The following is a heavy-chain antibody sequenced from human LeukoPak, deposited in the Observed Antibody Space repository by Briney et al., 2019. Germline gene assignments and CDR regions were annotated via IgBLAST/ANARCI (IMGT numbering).Heavy chain of an antibody. CDR1: GGTFSSYA. Sequence: SVKVSCKASGGTFSSYAISWVRQAPGQGLEWMGGIIPIFGTANYAQKFQGRVTITADKSTSTAYMELSSLRSEDTAVYYCARDGAKIAAAGTFDYWGQGTLVAVSS. CDR3: ARDGAKIAAAGTFDY. V-gene: IGHV1-69*06. D-gene: IGHD6-13*01. J-gene: IGHJ4*02. CDR2: IIPIFGTA.